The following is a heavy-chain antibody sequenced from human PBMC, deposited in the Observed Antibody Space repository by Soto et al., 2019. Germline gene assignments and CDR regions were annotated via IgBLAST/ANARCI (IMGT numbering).Heavy chain of an antibody. CDR2: IYYSGST. D-gene: IGHD3-10*01. Sequence: PSETLSLTCTVSGGSISSYYWSWIRQPPGKGLEWIGYIYYSGSTNYNPSLKSRVTISVDTSKNQFSLKLNSVTAADAAVYYCGRYGSASNQGWFDPWGQGTLVTVSS. CDR1: GGSISSYY. J-gene: IGHJ5*02. CDR3: GRYGSASNQGWFDP. V-gene: IGHV4-59*01.